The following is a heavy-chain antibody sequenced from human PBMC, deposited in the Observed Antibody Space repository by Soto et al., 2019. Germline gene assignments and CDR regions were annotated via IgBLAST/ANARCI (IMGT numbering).Heavy chain of an antibody. J-gene: IGHJ6*02. D-gene: IGHD3-16*01. Sequence: GGSLRLSCAASGFTFSRYTMNWVRPTPGKGLEWVSYISSGSLSIYYADSVKGRFTVSGDNAKNSLFLQMNSLRDEDTAVYYCARGGSSSDNGMDVWGQGTTVTVSS. V-gene: IGHV3-48*02. CDR2: ISSGSLSI. CDR3: ARGGSSSDNGMDV. CDR1: GFTFSRYT.